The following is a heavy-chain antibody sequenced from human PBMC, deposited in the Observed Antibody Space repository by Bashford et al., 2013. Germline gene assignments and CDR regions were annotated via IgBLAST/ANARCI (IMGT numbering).Heavy chain of an antibody. CDR2: SGNADRT. D-gene: IGHD1-26*01. CDR3: AKAQADWEQVFDS. CDR1: GFTFSSYA. V-gene: IGHV3-23*01. Sequence: GGSLRLSCAASGFTFSSYAMSWVRQAPGKGARVGLNYSGNADRTYYADSVKGRFTISRDNSKNTLYLQMNSLRPEDTAVFYCAKAQADWEQVFDSWGQGALVTV. J-gene: IGHJ4*02.